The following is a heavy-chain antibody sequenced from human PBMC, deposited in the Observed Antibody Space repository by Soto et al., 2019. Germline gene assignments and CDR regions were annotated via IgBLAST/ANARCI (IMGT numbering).Heavy chain of an antibody. J-gene: IGHJ4*02. CDR2: IYYSGIT. CDR1: GGSVSSGVYY. Sequence: PSWCLALTCTLCGGSVSSGVYYWTWIRQHPGKGLEWIGYIYYSGITYYNPSLKSRVTVSVDTSKNQFSLKLSSVTAADTAVYYCAREPLDWGQGTLVTVSS. CDR3: AREPLD. V-gene: IGHV4-31*03.